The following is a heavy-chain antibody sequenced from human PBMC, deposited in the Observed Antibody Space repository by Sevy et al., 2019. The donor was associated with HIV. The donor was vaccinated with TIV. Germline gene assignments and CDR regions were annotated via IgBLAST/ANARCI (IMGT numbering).Heavy chain of an antibody. CDR2: IYYSAST. CDR3: AREPPYYDILSGYSYGMDV. CDR1: GGSISNFD. Sequence: SETLSLTCTVSGGSISNFDWSWIRQPPGKGLEWMGNIYYSASTNYNPSLKSRVTISVDTSKNQLSLRLNSVTAADTAVYYCAREPPYYDILSGYSYGMDVWGQGTTVTVSS. V-gene: IGHV4-59*01. D-gene: IGHD3-9*01. J-gene: IGHJ6*02.